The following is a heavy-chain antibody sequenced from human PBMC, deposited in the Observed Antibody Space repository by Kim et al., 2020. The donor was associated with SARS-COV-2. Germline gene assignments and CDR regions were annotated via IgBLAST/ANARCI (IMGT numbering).Heavy chain of an antibody. Sequence: GGSLRLSCAASGFTLSSYDINWVRQAPGKGLEWVSYISRSGTSIYYADSVKGRFTVSRDDAKNSLYLQMNSLRDEDTAVYYCARALRHGYTHGGVFYWGQGTLVTVSS. CDR2: ISRSGTSI. J-gene: IGHJ4*02. CDR1: GFTLSSYD. CDR3: ARALRHGYTHGGVFY. V-gene: IGHV3-48*03. D-gene: IGHD5-18*01.